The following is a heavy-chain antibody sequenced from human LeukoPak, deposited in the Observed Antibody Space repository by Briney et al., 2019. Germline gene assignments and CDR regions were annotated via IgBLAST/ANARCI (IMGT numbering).Heavy chain of an antibody. J-gene: IGHJ6*02. CDR3: ARDPVVAAAGLNYYYYGMDV. Sequence: ASVKVSCKASGYTFTSYYMHWVRQAPGQGLEWMGIINPSGGSTSYAQKFQGRVTMTRDTSTSTVYMELNSLRAEDTAVYYCARDPVVAAAGLNYYYYGMDVWGQGTTVTVSS. V-gene: IGHV1-46*01. CDR1: GYTFTSYY. D-gene: IGHD6-13*01. CDR2: INPSGGST.